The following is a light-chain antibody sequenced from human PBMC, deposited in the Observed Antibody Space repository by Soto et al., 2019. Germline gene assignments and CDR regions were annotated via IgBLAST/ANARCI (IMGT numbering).Light chain of an antibody. CDR2: GAS. J-gene: IGKJ4*02. Sequence: EIALTQSLGTLSLYPGERATLSCRASQSVNSNCLAWYQQRPAEAHTILIYGASNRATVIPDRFSGSRSGKNFTIKINRMQPQDLAVFYCRQYGYSHECDIFT. CDR3: RQYGYSHECDIFT. CDR1: QSVNSNC. V-gene: IGKV3-20*01.